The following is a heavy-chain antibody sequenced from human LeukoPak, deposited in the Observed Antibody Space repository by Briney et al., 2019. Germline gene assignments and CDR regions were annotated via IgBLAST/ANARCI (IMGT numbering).Heavy chain of an antibody. CDR3: ASTADQENTALFDH. CDR1: GFTFSSYS. Sequence: GGSLRLSCAASGFTFSSYSMNCVRQAPGKGLEWVSSISSSSSYIYYADSVKGRFTISRDNAKNSLYLQMNSLRAEDTAVYYCASTADQENTALFDHWGQGTLVTVSS. J-gene: IGHJ4*02. V-gene: IGHV3-21*01. D-gene: IGHD2-2*01. CDR2: ISSSSSYI.